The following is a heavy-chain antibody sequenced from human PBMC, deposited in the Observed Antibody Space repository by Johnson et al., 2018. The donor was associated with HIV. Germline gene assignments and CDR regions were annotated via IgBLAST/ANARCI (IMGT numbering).Heavy chain of an antibody. V-gene: IGHV3-30-3*01. CDR2: ISYDGSNK. J-gene: IGHJ3*02. Sequence: QVQLVESGGGVVQPGRSLRLSCAASGFTFSSYAMHWVRQAPGKGLEWVAVISYDGSNKYYADSVKGRFTISRDNSKNTLYLQMNSLRAEDTAVYYCARDEVAGAFDIWGQGTVVTVSS. CDR1: GFTFSSYA. CDR3: ARDEVAGAFDI.